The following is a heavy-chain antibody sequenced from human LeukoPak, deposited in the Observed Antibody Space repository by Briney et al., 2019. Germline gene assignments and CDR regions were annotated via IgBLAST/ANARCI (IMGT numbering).Heavy chain of an antibody. CDR2: INNVGSST. V-gene: IGHV3-74*01. CDR3: ARAQTQITIFGVVTTGFDY. Sequence: GGSLRLSCAASAFTLSSFWMHWVRQAPGKGLVWVSRINNVGSSTNYADSVKGRFTITTDNAKNALYLQINSLRAEDTAVYYCARAQTQITIFGVVTTGFDYRGQGTLVTVSS. CDR1: AFTLSSFW. J-gene: IGHJ4*02. D-gene: IGHD3-3*01.